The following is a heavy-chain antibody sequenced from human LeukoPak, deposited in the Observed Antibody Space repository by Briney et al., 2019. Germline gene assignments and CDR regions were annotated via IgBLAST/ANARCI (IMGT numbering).Heavy chain of an antibody. CDR1: GFTFSSYS. CDR3: ARGYCSSTSCFQGD. J-gene: IGHJ4*02. CDR2: ISSSSSYI. Sequence: PGGSLRLSCAAPGFTFSSYSMNWVRQAPGKGLEWVSSISSSSSYIYYADSVKGRFTISRDNAKNSLYLQMNSLRAEDTAVYYCARGYCSSTSCFQGDWGQGTLVTVSS. V-gene: IGHV3-21*01. D-gene: IGHD2-2*01.